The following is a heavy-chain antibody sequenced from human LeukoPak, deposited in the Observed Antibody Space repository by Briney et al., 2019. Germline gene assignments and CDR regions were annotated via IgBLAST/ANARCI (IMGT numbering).Heavy chain of an antibody. V-gene: IGHV3-7*04. J-gene: IGHJ4*02. Sequence: SGGSLRLSCAVSGFSFTNFWMSWVRQAPGRGLEWVANIHPEGNEKYHVESVKGRFTISRDYTKNLLFLQMNGLRVEDTAVYYCARGDAFSGDHWGQGTLVTVSS. CDR3: ARGDAFSGDH. CDR2: IHPEGNEK. CDR1: GFSFTNFW.